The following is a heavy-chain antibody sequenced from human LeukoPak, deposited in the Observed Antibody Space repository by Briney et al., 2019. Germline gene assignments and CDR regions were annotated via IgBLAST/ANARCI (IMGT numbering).Heavy chain of an antibody. Sequence: GGSLRLSCAASGFTFSSYWMHWVRHAPGKGLVWVSRIKTDGTITSYADSVKGRFTISRDNAKNTLYLQMNSLRDEDTAVYYCARDEAGVGATCDYWGQGTLVTVSS. J-gene: IGHJ4*02. V-gene: IGHV3-74*01. CDR1: GFTFSSYW. D-gene: IGHD1-26*01. CDR3: ARDEAGVGATCDY. CDR2: IKTDGTIT.